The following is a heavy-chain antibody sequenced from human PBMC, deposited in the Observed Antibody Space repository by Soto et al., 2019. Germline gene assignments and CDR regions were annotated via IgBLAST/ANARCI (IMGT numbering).Heavy chain of an antibody. CDR2: ISGSGGST. J-gene: IGHJ4*02. CDR1: GFTFSSYA. Sequence: EVQLLESGGGLVQPGGSLRLSCAASGFTFSSYAMSWVRQAPGKGLEWVSAISGSGGSTYYADSVKGRFTISRDNSKTTLYLQMNSLRAEDTAVYYCAKAPVDYVWGSYDYWGQGTLVTVSS. V-gene: IGHV3-23*01. D-gene: IGHD3-16*01. CDR3: AKAPVDYVWGSYDY.